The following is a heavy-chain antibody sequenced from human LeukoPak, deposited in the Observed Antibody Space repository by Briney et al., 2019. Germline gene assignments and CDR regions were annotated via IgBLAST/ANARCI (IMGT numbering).Heavy chain of an antibody. Sequence: SETLSLTCAVYGGSFSGYYWSWVRQPPGKGLEWIGEINHSGSTNYNPSLKSRVTISVDTSKNQFSLKLSSVTAADTAVYYCARGLRLYYYYYYGMDVWGQGTTVTVSS. J-gene: IGHJ6*02. CDR3: ARGLRLYYYYYYGMDV. D-gene: IGHD2/OR15-2a*01. CDR2: INHSGST. V-gene: IGHV4-34*01. CDR1: GGSFSGYY.